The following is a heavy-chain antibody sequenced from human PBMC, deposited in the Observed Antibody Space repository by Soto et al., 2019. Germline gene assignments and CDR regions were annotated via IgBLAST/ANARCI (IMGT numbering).Heavy chain of an antibody. CDR2: TRGSGGST. CDR3: SKERATTTAFDY. CDR1: GFAFSSYA. Sequence: PGGSLTLSCAASGFAFSSYAMRWVLQAPGKGLEWVSATRGSGGSTYSADAVKGQFTISRDDTRNTLFLQMNSLRAEDTAVYYCSKERATTTAFDYWGQGSLVTVS. J-gene: IGHJ4*02. V-gene: IGHV3-23*01. D-gene: IGHD4-17*01.